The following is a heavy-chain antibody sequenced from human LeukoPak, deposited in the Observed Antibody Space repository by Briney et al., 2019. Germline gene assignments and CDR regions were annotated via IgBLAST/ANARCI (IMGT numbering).Heavy chain of an antibody. CDR1: GGSFSGYY. V-gene: IGHV4-34*01. D-gene: IGHD2-2*01. J-gene: IGHJ4*02. Sequence: SGTLSLTCAVYGGSFSGYYWSWIRQPPGKGLEWIGEINHSGSTNYNPSLKSRVTISVDTSKNQFSLKLSSVTAADTAVYYCATRVVPAAYGYWGQGTLVTVSS. CDR2: INHSGST. CDR3: ATRVVPAAYGY.